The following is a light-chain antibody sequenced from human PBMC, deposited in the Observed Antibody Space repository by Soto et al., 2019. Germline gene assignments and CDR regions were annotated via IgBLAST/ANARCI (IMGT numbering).Light chain of an antibody. CDR1: SSDVGKYDY. Sequence: QSALTQPPSASGSPGQSVTISCTGTSSDVGKYDYVSWFQHHPGKAPKLIIYEVSKRPSGVPDRFSGSKSGSTASLTISGLQAEDEAEYYCCSYVGATTYVFGSGTKVTVL. V-gene: IGLV2-8*01. CDR2: EVS. J-gene: IGLJ1*01. CDR3: CSYVGATTYV.